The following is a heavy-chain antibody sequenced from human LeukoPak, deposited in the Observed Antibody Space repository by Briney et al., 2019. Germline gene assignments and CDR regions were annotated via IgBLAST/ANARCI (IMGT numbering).Heavy chain of an antibody. CDR3: ARDGQDCISTSCYKWFDP. V-gene: IGHV4-39*07. J-gene: IGHJ5*02. D-gene: IGHD2-2*01. CDR1: GGSISSSSYY. CDR2: IYYSGST. Sequence: PSETLSLTCTVSGGSISSSSYYWGWIRQPPGKGLEWIGSIYYSGSTYYNPSLKSRVTISVDTSKNQFSLKLSSVTAADTAVYYCARDGQDCISTSCYKWFDPWSQGTLVTVSS.